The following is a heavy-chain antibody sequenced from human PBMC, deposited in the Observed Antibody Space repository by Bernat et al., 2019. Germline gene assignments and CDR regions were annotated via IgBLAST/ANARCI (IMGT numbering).Heavy chain of an antibody. CDR2: ISTYNGNT. CDR3: ARDVGIAAAGFYFDY. CDR1: GYTFTSYG. Sequence: QVQLVQSGAEVKKPGASVRVSCKASGYTFTSYGFSWVRQAPGQGLEWMGWISTYNGNTNYAPKLQDRVTMTADTSTSTAYMELRSLRSDDTAMYYCARDVGIAAAGFYFDYWGQGTLVTVSS. V-gene: IGHV1-18*01. D-gene: IGHD6-13*01. J-gene: IGHJ4*02.